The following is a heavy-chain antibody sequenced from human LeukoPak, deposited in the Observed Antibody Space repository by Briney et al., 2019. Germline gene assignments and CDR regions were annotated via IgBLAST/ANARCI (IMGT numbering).Heavy chain of an antibody. CDR1: GFTFSSYA. D-gene: IGHD6-13*01. J-gene: IGHJ4*02. CDR2: IYDSGST. Sequence: GSLRLSCAASGFTFSSYAMSWIRQPPGKGLEWIGCIYDSGSTDYNPSLKSRVTISVDTSKNQFSLKLTSVTAADTAMYYCARTSSSWLWGQGTLVTVSS. CDR3: ARTSSSWL. V-gene: IGHV4-59*01.